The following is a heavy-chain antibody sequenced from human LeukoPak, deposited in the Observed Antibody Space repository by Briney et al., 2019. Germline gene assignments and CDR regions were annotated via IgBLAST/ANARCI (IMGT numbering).Heavy chain of an antibody. CDR1: GYSISSGYY. Sequence: SETLSLTCTVSGYSISSGYYWGWIRQPPGKGLEWIGSIYHSGSTYHNPSLKSRVTISVDTSKNQFSLKLSSVTAADTAVYYCASRTPRYSSRGPDYFDYWGQGTLVTVSS. D-gene: IGHD6-13*01. CDR2: IYHSGST. J-gene: IGHJ4*02. CDR3: ASRTPRYSSRGPDYFDY. V-gene: IGHV4-38-2*02.